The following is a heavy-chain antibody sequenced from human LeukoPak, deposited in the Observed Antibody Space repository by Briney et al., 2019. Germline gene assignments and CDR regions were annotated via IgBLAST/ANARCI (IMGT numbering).Heavy chain of an antibody. Sequence: QPRGSLRLSCAASGFTFSNYNMNWVRQAPGKGLEWVSYISSDGYTIFYADSVQGRFTISRDNAKNSLFLQMNSLRAEDTAMYYCARPYCSSTSCPTFDDWGQGTLVTVSS. CDR2: ISSDGYTI. J-gene: IGHJ4*02. CDR3: ARPYCSSTSCPTFDD. CDR1: GFTFSNYN. V-gene: IGHV3-48*01. D-gene: IGHD2-2*01.